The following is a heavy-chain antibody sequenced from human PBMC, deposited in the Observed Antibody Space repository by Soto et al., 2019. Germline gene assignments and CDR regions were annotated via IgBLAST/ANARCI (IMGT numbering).Heavy chain of an antibody. Sequence: GVLRLSCTASGFTFGDYAMSWFRQAPGKGLEWVGFIRSKAYGGTTEYAASVQGRFTMTTDTSTSTAYMELRSLRSDDTAVYYCARGSNDIDYWGQGTLVTVSS. CDR3: ARGSNDIDY. CDR2: IRSKAYGGTT. D-gene: IGHD1-1*01. CDR1: GFTFGDYA. J-gene: IGHJ4*02. V-gene: IGHV3-49*03.